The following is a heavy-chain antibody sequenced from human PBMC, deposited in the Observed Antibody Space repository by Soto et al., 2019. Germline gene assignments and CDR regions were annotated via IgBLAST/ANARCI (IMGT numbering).Heavy chain of an antibody. CDR1: GYSFTSYW. Sequence: PGESLKISCKGSGYSFTSYWIGWVRQMPGKGLEWMGIIYPGDSDTRYSPSFQGQVTISADKSISTAYLQWSSLKASDTAMYYCARAPLGYCSGGSCYFDAFGIWGQGTMVTVSS. D-gene: IGHD2-15*01. CDR2: IYPGDSDT. V-gene: IGHV5-51*01. J-gene: IGHJ3*02. CDR3: ARAPLGYCSGGSCYFDAFGI.